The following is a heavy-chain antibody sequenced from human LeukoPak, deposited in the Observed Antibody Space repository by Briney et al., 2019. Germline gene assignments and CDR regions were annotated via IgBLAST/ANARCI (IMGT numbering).Heavy chain of an antibody. D-gene: IGHD5-12*01. CDR1: GFTFSSYS. J-gene: IGHJ4*02. CDR3: ARGADGSGYDSYY. Sequence: PGGSLRLSCAASGFTFSSYSMNWVRQAPGKGLEWVSSISSSSSYIYYADSVKGRFTISRDNAKNSLYLQMNSLRAEDTAVYYCARGADGSGYDSYYWGQGTLVTVSS. V-gene: IGHV3-21*01. CDR2: ISSSSSYI.